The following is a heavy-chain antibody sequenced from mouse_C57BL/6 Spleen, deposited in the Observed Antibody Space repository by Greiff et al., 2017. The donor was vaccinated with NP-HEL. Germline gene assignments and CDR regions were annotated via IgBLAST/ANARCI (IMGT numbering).Heavy chain of an antibody. CDR1: GYSITSGYY. V-gene: IGHV3-6*01. CDR3: ARGGVTGSSWFAY. D-gene: IGHD4-1*01. Sequence: EVQLQESGPGLVKPSQSLSLTCSVTGYSITSGYYWNWIRQFPGNKLEWMGYISYDGSNNYNPSLKNRISITRDTSKNQFFLKLNSVTTEDTATYYCARGGVTGSSWFAYWGQGTLVTVSA. J-gene: IGHJ3*01. CDR2: ISYDGSN.